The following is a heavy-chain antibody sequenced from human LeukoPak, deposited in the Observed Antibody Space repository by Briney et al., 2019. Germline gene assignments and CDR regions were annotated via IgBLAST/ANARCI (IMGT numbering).Heavy chain of an antibody. V-gene: IGHV3-30*02. J-gene: IGHJ4*02. CDR3: AKARSRVRGRYYFDY. D-gene: IGHD3-10*01. Sequence: PGGSLRLSCAASGFTFSSYGMHWVRQAPGKGLEWVAFIRYDGSNKYYADSVKGRFTISRDNSKNTLYLQMNSLRAEDTAVYYCAKARSRVRGRYYFDYWGQGTLVTVSS. CDR2: IRYDGSNK. CDR1: GFTFSSYG.